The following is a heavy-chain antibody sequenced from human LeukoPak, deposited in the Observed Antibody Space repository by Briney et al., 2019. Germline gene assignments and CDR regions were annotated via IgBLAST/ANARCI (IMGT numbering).Heavy chain of an antibody. CDR1: GFSFSDHY. CDR3: ARAAR. Sequence: GGSLRLSCAASGFSFSDHYMSWVRQAPGKGLEWVANIKQDGTEKYYVDSVKGRFTISRDNARNSLYLQMNSLRAEDTAVYHCARAARWGQGTLVTVSS. J-gene: IGHJ4*02. CDR2: IKQDGTEK. V-gene: IGHV3-7*04.